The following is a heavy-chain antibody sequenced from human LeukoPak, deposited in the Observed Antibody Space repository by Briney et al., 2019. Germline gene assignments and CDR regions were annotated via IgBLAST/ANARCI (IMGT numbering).Heavy chain of an antibody. J-gene: IGHJ3*02. Sequence: PGGSLRLSCVASGFRFSDYYMNWIRQAPGKGLEWISYISYSGNTIYYGDSVKGRFTISRDNAKNSLYLQMNSLRAEDTAVYYCARDRKRYTYYYDSSGRDAFDIWGQGTMVTASS. D-gene: IGHD3-22*01. CDR3: ARDRKRYTYYYDSSGRDAFDI. CDR1: GFRFSDYY. V-gene: IGHV3-11*04. CDR2: ISYSGNTI.